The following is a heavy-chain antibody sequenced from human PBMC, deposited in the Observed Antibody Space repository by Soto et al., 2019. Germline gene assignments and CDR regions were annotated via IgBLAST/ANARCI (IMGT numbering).Heavy chain of an antibody. Sequence: SGFTFNSYSMTWVREAPGKGLEWVSTISGSGGSTYYADSVKGRFTISRDNSKNTLYLQMNSLRAEDTAVYYCARERAMVRGVKQYYFDYWGQGTLVTVSS. D-gene: IGHD3-10*01. CDR3: ARERAMVRGVKQYYFDY. CDR2: ISGSGGST. V-gene: IGHV3-23*01. J-gene: IGHJ4*02. CDR1: GFTFNSYS.